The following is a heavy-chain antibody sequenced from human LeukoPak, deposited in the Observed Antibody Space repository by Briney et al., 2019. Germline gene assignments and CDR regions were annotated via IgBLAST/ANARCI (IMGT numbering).Heavy chain of an antibody. CDR2: FFPGDSDT. V-gene: IGHV5-51*01. J-gene: IGHJ4*02. Sequence: GQSLHISCKASGYSFTTHWIAWVRQMPGKGLEWMGIFFPGDSDTRYSPSSQGHVTISADRSITTAYLQWSSLKVSDTAMYYCARRMGSGSPVWIDYWGRGTEVTVSS. CDR3: ARRMGSGSPVWIDY. CDR1: GYSFTTHW. D-gene: IGHD3-10*01.